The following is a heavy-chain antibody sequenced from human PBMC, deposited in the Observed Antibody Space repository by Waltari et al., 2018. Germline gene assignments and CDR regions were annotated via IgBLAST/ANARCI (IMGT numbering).Heavy chain of an antibody. CDR2: IYSGGST. J-gene: IGHJ4*02. CDR1: GFTFSSYA. D-gene: IGHD1-26*01. V-gene: IGHV3-23*03. CDR3: AKDIVGATASG. Sequence: EVQLLESGGGLVQPGGSLRLSCAASGFTFSSYAMRWVRQAPGKGLEWVSVIYSGGSTYYADSVKGRFTISRDNSKNTLYLQMNSLRAEDTAVYYCAKDIVGATASGWGQGTLVTVSS.